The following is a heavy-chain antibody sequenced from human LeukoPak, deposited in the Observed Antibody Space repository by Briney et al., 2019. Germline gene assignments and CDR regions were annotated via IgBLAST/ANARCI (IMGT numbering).Heavy chain of an antibody. D-gene: IGHD6-19*01. J-gene: IGHJ4*02. Sequence: ASVKVSRKASGYTFSDYYLHWVRQAPGQGLEWMGWINPNSGVTNYAQKFQGRVTMTRDTSISTAYMEVSRLRSDDTAVYYCARGQQWLEAFEHWGQGTLVTVSS. CDR2: INPNSGVT. CDR3: ARGQQWLEAFEH. V-gene: IGHV1-2*02. CDR1: GYTFSDYY.